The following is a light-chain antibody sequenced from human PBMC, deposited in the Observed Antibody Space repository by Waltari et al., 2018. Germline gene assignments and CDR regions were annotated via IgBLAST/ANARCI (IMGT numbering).Light chain of an antibody. V-gene: IGKV3-11*01. CDR1: QNIATY. CDR3: QQRSSWSWA. J-gene: IGKJ1*01. Sequence: ESVLTQSPATLSLSPGERATFFCRASQNIATYLAWYQQRPGQAPRLLIYDASKRATGIPARFSGRGSVTDFTRTISSLEPEDLAVYYCQQRSSWSWAFGQGTRVECK. CDR2: DAS.